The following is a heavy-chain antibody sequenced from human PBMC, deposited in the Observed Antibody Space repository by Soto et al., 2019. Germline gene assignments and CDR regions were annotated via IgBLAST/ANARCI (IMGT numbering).Heavy chain of an antibody. V-gene: IGHV2-5*02. CDR3: AHIPPLPADCSGGSCWYFQH. CDR2: IYWDDDK. J-gene: IGHJ1*01. CDR1: GFSLSTSGVG. D-gene: IGHD2-15*01. Sequence: QITLKESGPTLVKPTQTLTLTCTFSGFSLSTSGVGVGWIRQPPGKALEWLALIYWDDDKRYSPSLKSRLTITKDTSKNQVVLTMTNMDPVDTATYYCAHIPPLPADCSGGSCWYFQHWGQGTLVTVSS.